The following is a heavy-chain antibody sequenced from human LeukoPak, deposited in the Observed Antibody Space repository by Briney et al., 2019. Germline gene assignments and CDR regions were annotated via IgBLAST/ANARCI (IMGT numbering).Heavy chain of an antibody. CDR3: ARDRGDYGGPDY. Sequence: SETLSLTCTVSGGSISSYYWSGIRQPAGKGLEWIGRIYNTGSTNYNPSLKSRVTISVDTSKNQFSLKLSSVTAADTAVYYCARDRGDYGGPDYWGRGTLVTVSS. CDR2: IYNTGST. V-gene: IGHV4-4*07. D-gene: IGHD4-23*01. J-gene: IGHJ4*02. CDR1: GGSISSYY.